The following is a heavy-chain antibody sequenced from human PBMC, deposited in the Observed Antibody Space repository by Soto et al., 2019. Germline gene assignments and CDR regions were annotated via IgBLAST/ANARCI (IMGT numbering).Heavy chain of an antibody. J-gene: IGHJ4*02. CDR1: GYTFTIYA. D-gene: IGHD1-26*01. Sequence: GASVKVSCKASGYTFTIYAMHWVRQAPGQRLEWMGWINAGNGNTKYSQKFQGRVTITRDTSASTAYMELSSLRSEDTAVYYCAHERGKFQLLHRFDYWGPGTLVTVS. CDR2: INAGNGNT. V-gene: IGHV1-3*01. CDR3: AHERGKFQLLHRFDY.